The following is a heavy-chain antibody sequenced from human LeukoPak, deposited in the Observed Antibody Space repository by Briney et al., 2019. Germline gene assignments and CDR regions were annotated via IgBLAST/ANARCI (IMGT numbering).Heavy chain of an antibody. D-gene: IGHD3-10*01. J-gene: IGHJ4*02. CDR1: GFTVSSNY. Sequence: GGTLRLSCAASGFTVSSNYMTWVRQAPGKGLEWVSVISAGGSTYYADSVKGQFTISRDNSKNTLYLQMNSLRAEDTAVYYCASGVTYYYGSASDYWGQGTLVTVSS. CDR3: ASGVTYYYGSASDY. CDR2: ISAGGST. V-gene: IGHV3-53*01.